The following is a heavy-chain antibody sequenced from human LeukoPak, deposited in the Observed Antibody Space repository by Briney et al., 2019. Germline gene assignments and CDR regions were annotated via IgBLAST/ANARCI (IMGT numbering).Heavy chain of an antibody. D-gene: IGHD5-12*01. V-gene: IGHV1-69*01. CDR3: ARGGGYSGYEDY. CDR2: IIPIFDTA. Sequence: GASVKVSCKASGGTFSSYAISWVRQAPGQGLEWMGGIIPIFDTANYAQKFQGRVTITADESTSTAYMELSSLRSEDTPVYYCARGGGYSGYEDYWGQGTLVTVSS. CDR1: GGTFSSYA. J-gene: IGHJ4*02.